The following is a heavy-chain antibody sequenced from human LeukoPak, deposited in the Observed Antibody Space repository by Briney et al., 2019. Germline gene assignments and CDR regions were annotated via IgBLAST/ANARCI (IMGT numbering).Heavy chain of an antibody. CDR3: ARGWGGLEAFDI. J-gene: IGHJ3*02. D-gene: IGHD1-1*01. CDR2: INHSGST. CDR1: GGSFSGYF. V-gene: IGHV4-34*01. Sequence: KSSETLSLTCAVYGGSFSGYFCIWLRQPPGKGLEWIGEINHSGSTNYNPSLKSRVTISVDTSKNQFSLKLSSVTAADTAVYYCARGWGGLEAFDIWGQGTMVTVSS.